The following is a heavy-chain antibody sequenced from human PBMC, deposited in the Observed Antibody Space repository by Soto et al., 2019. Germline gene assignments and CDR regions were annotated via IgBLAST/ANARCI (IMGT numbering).Heavy chain of an antibody. V-gene: IGHV3-53*01. D-gene: IGHD5-12*01. Sequence: EVQLVESGGGLIQPGGSLRLSCVVSGFTVSSANYMSWVRQAPGKGLGLVSVIYSAGTTYYADSVKGRFTISRDNSKNTLYLHMNSLRAEDTAVYYCHGYGYWGQGTLVNVSS. CDR2: IYSAGTT. J-gene: IGHJ4*02. CDR3: HGYGY. CDR1: GFTVSSANY.